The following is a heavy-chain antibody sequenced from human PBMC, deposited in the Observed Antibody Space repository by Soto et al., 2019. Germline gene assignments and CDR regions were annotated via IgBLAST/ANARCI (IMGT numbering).Heavy chain of an antibody. CDR1: GGSISSSSYY. CDR3: ARASLWSGYLIDY. D-gene: IGHD3-3*01. Sequence: SETLSLTCTVSGGSISSSSYYWGWIRQHPGKGLEWIGYIYYSGSTYYNPSLKSRVTISVDTSKDQFSLKLSSVAAADTAVYYCARASLWSGYLIDYWGQGTLVTVSS. V-gene: IGHV4-31*03. CDR2: IYYSGST. J-gene: IGHJ4*02.